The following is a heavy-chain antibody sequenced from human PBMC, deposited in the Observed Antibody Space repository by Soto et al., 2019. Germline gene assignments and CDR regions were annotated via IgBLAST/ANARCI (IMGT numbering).Heavy chain of an antibody. J-gene: IGHJ4*02. V-gene: IGHV4-61*01. Sequence: SDTLSLTCVVFVGSDSNKKYYGSWIRQPPGKRLEWIGYVYYSGTTNYNPSLKSRVTISVDLSKNQFSLRLSSVTNADTALYYCARTTAVPNTLRSRYFFDYWGQGTLVTVSS. CDR3: ARTTAVPNTLRSRYFFDY. D-gene: IGHD4-17*01. CDR1: VGSDSNKKYY. CDR2: VYYSGTT.